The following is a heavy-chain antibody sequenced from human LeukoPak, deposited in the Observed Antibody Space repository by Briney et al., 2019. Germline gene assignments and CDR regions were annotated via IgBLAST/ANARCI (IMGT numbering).Heavy chain of an antibody. V-gene: IGHV3-21*01. CDR3: ARAVWDSSGHLFDY. Sequence: PGGSLRLSCAASGFSFADYTMHWVRQAPGKGLEWVSSISSSSSYIYYADSVKGRFTISRDNAKNSLYLQMNSLRAEDTAVYYCARAVWDSSGHLFDYWGQGTLVTVSS. CDR2: ISSSSSYI. D-gene: IGHD3-22*01. CDR1: GFSFADYT. J-gene: IGHJ4*02.